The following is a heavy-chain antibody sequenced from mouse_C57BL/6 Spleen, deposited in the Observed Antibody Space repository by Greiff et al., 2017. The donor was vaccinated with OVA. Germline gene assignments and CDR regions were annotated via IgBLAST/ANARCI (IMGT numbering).Heavy chain of an antibody. J-gene: IGHJ3*01. CDR2: IYPSDSET. V-gene: IGHV1-61*01. Sequence: QVQLQQPGAELVRPGSSVKLSCKASGYTFTSYWMDWVKQRPGQGLEWIGNIYPSDSETHYDQKFKDKATLTVDKSSSTAYMQLSSLTSEDSAVYYCATELWLRRGFAYWGQGTLVTVSA. CDR3: ATELWLRRGFAY. D-gene: IGHD2-2*01. CDR1: GYTFTSYW.